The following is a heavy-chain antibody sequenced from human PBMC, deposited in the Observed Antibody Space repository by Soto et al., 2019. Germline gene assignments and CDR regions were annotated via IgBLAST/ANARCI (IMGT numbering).Heavy chain of an antibody. V-gene: IGHV4-34*01. CDR2: INHSGST. Sequence: SETLSLTCAVYGGSFSGYYWSWIRQPPGKGLEWIGEINHSGSTNYNPSLKSRVTISVDTSKNQFSLKLSSVTAADTAVYYCARGTGTRIVATIKYYYYMDVWGKGTTVTVSS. D-gene: IGHD5-12*01. CDR3: ARGTGTRIVATIKYYYYMDV. CDR1: GGSFSGYY. J-gene: IGHJ6*03.